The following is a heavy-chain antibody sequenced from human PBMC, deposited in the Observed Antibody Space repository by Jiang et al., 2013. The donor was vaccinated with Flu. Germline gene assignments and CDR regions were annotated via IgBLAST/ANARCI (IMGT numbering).Heavy chain of an antibody. J-gene: IGHJ5*02. CDR3: ARARLLWFGEPQYNWFDP. CDR1: GGSISSYY. CDR2: IYYSGST. V-gene: IGHV4-59*08. D-gene: IGHD3-10*01. Sequence: LLKPSETLSLTCTVSGGSISSYYWSWIRQPPGKGLEWIGYIYYSGSTNYNPSLKSRVTISVDTSKNQFSLKLSSVTAADTAVYYCARARLLWFGEPQYNWFDPWGQGTLGHRLL.